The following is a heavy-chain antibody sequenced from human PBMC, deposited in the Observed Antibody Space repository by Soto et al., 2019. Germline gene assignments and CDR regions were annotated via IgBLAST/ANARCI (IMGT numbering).Heavy chain of an antibody. Sequence: EVVLVESGGGLVQPGGSLRLSCVASGFNFDDFAMHWVRQAPGKGLQWVSGIRCDGETPAYGDSVKGRFIISRDNARNSIYLQLNSLRPEDTAVYFCARVKERLTYRDYSMDVWGKGTTVTVS. CDR1: GFNFDDFA. CDR3: ARVKERLTYRDYSMDV. V-gene: IGHV3-9*01. J-gene: IGHJ6*03. D-gene: IGHD3-16*02. CDR2: IRCDGETP.